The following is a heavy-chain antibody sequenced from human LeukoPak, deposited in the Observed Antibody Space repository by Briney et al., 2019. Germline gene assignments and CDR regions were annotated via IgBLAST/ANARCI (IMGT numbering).Heavy chain of an antibody. CDR2: VYYSGST. D-gene: IGHD6-19*01. Sequence: PSETLSLTCAVSGYSISSDYYWAWIRQPPGKGLEWIGSVYYSGSTYYNPSLKSRVTIFVDTSKNQFFLNLSSVTAADTAVFYCARHKGAVANTYWFDPWGQGTLVTVSS. CDR3: ARHKGAVANTYWFDP. V-gene: IGHV4-38-2*01. J-gene: IGHJ5*02. CDR1: GYSISSDYY.